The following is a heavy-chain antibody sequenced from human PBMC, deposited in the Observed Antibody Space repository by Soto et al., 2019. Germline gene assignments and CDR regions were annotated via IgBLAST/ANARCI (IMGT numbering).Heavy chain of an antibody. CDR1: GGTFSSDS. J-gene: IGHJ4*02. Sequence: QVQLVQSGAEVKKPGSSVKVSCKASGGTFSSDSFSWVRQAPGQGLEWMGGIIPMFDTPIYAQKLQDRVTITADESTSTAYMQLSSLRSGDTAVYYCARSGGLDRVFNYWGQGSLVTVSS. CDR3: ARSGGLDRVFNY. D-gene: IGHD2-15*01. V-gene: IGHV1-69*12. CDR2: IIPMFDTP.